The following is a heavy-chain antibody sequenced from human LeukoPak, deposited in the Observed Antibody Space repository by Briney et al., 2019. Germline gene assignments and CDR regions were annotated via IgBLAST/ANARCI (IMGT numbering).Heavy chain of an antibody. J-gene: IGHJ6*03. CDR3: ARDGVGSCSGGSCYSYYYYMDV. D-gene: IGHD2-15*01. V-gene: IGHV1-2*02. CDR1: GYTFNGYY. Sequence: GASVKVSCKSSGYTFNGYYMHWVRQAPGQGLEWMGWINPNSGGTNYAQKFQGRVTMTRDTSISTAYMELSRLRSDDTAVYYCARDGVGSCSGGSCYSYYYYMDVWGKGTTVTVSS. CDR2: INPNSGGT.